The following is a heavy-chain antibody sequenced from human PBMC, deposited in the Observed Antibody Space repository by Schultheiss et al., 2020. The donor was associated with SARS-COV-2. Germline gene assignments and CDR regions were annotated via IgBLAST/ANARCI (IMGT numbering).Heavy chain of an antibody. J-gene: IGHJ3*02. V-gene: IGHV4-30-2*01. CDR2: IYHSGST. CDR1: GGSISSGGYS. D-gene: IGHD3-3*01. CDR3: ARHYDFWAGGAFDI. Sequence: SETLSLTCAVSGGSISSGGYSWSWIRQPPGKGLEWIGYIYHSGSTYYNPSLKSRVTISVDRSKNQFSLKLSSVTAADTAVYYCARHYDFWAGGAFDIWGQGTMFTVSS.